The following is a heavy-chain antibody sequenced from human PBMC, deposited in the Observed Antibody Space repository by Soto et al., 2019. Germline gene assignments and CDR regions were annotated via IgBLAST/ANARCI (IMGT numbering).Heavy chain of an antibody. J-gene: IGHJ6*03. D-gene: IGHD2-2*01. Sequence: SETLSLTCTVSGGSISSYYWSWIRQPPGKGLEWIGYIYYSGSTNYNPSLKSRVTISVDTSKNQFSLKLSSVTAADTAVYYCARGALGYCSSTSCYAAEGYYYYYYMDVWGKGTTVTVSS. V-gene: IGHV4-59*01. CDR3: ARGALGYCSSTSCYAAEGYYYYYYMDV. CDR1: GGSISSYY. CDR2: IYYSGST.